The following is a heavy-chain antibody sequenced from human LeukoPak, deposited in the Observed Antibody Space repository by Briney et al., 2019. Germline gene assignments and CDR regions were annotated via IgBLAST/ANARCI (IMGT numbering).Heavy chain of an antibody. J-gene: IGHJ4*02. CDR3: AKFLGYEILTGYYPH. V-gene: IGHV3-23*01. CDR2: ISGSGTNT. CDR1: GFTFSSYA. Sequence: GGSLRLACAASGFTFSSYAMSWVRQAPGKGLEWVSSISGSGTNTDYADSVKGRFTISRDNSKNTVNVQMNSLRAEDTAVYYCAKFLGYEILTGYYPHWGQGTLVTVSS. D-gene: IGHD3-9*01.